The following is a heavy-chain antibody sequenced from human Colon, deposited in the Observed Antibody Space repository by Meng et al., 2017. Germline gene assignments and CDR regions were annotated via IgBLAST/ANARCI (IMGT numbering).Heavy chain of an antibody. Sequence: QGQLLESGQGLVNPSGTLSLTFPVSGVSITSSNWWGWVRQAPGKGMEWIGQIVLSGKTDYNPSLKRRVTISLDKSMNQLFLEVYFVTAADTAIYYCARHLGWEFDYWGPGNLVTVSS. CDR3: ARHLGWEFDY. CDR2: IVLSGKT. D-gene: IGHD6-19*01. J-gene: IGHJ4*02. V-gene: IGHV4-4*02. CDR1: GVSITSSNW.